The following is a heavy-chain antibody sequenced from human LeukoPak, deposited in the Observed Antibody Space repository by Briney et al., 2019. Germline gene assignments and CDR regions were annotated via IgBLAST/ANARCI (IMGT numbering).Heavy chain of an antibody. CDR1: GFTFSNYA. V-gene: IGHV3-23*01. CDR3: AKASAAGHLHYYYMDV. CDR2: MSGSGGST. D-gene: IGHD6-25*01. J-gene: IGHJ6*03. Sequence: RAGGSLRLSCAASGFTFSNYAMSWVRQAPGKGLEWVSGMSGSGGSTYHADSVKGRFTISRDNSKNTLYLQMNSLRVEDTAVYYCAKASAAGHLHYYYMDVWGKGTTVTVS.